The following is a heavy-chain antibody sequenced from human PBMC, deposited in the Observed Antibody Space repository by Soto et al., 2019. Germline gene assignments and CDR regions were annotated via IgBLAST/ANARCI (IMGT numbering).Heavy chain of an antibody. CDR1: GFTFDDYA. J-gene: IGHJ4*02. Sequence: GGSLRLSCAASGFTFDDYAMHWVRQAPGKGLEWVSGISWNSGSIGYADSVKGRFTISRDNAKNSLYLQMNSLRAEDTALYYCAKAPFTRYCSSTSCYLDYWGQGTLVTVSS. CDR2: ISWNSGSI. CDR3: AKAPFTRYCSSTSCYLDY. V-gene: IGHV3-9*01. D-gene: IGHD2-2*01.